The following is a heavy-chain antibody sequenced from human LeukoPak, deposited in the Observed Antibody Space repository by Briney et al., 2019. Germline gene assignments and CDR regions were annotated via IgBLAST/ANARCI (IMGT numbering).Heavy chain of an antibody. D-gene: IGHD6-19*01. J-gene: IGHJ5*02. CDR3: ATPAVAGSPGWFDP. CDR1: GYSISSGYY. CDR2: IYHSGST. Sequence: SETLSLTCTVSGYSISSGYYWGWIRQPPGKGLEWIGSIYHSGSTNYNPSLKSRVTISVDTSKNQFSLKLSSVTAADTAVYYCATPAVAGSPGWFDPWGQGTLVTVSS. V-gene: IGHV4-38-2*02.